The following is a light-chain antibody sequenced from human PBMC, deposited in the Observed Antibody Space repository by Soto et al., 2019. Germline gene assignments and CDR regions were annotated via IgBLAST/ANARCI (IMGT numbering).Light chain of an antibody. CDR1: QNLLYDSNNKNY. CDR3: QQYYSTPLT. J-gene: IGKJ4*01. Sequence: DIVMTQSPDSLAVSLGERATINCKSSQNLLYDSNNKNYLAWYQQKPGQPPRLLIYWASARESGVPDRFSGXXXGXXFTLTISSLQAEDVAVYYCQQYYSTPLTFGGGTKVEIK. V-gene: IGKV4-1*01. CDR2: WAS.